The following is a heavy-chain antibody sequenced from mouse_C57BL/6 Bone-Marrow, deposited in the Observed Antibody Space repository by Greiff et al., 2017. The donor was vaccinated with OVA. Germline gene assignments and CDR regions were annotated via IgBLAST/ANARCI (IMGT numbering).Heavy chain of an antibody. CDR2: ISSGGSYT. J-gene: IGHJ3*01. CDR1: GFTFSSYG. CDR3: ASRTRGFAY. Sequence: EVKLVESGGDLVKPGGSLKLSCAASGFTFSSYGMSWVRQTPDKRLEWVATISSGGSYTYYPDSVKGRFTISRDNAKNTLYLQMSSLKSEDTAMYYCASRTRGFAYWGQGTLVTVSA. D-gene: IGHD3-3*01. V-gene: IGHV5-6*02.